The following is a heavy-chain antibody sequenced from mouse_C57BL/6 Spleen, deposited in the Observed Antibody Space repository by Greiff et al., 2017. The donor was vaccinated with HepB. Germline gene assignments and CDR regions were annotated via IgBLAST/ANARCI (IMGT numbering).Heavy chain of an antibody. CDR2: INPNNGGT. D-gene: IGHD1-1*01. J-gene: IGHJ2*01. CDR1: GYTFTDYN. Sequence: EVQLQQSGPELVKPGASVKMSCKASGYTFTDYNMHWVKQSHGKSLEWIGYINPNNGGTSYNQKFKGKATLTVNKSSSTAYMELRSLTSEDSAVYYCARYGYITTVVEYYCDYWGQGTTLTVSS. CDR3: ARYGYITTVVEYYCDY. V-gene: IGHV1-22*01.